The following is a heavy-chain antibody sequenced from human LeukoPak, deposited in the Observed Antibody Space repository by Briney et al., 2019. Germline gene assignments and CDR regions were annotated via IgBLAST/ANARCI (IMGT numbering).Heavy chain of an antibody. CDR1: GFTFTTYT. V-gene: IGHV3-21*01. CDR3: ARDGHPVPTIFGTFDP. J-gene: IGHJ5*02. Sequence: SGGSLRLSCAASGFTFTTYTMSWVRQAPGKGLEWVSLISSSGASMYYADSVKGRFTISRDNAKNSLYLQMNSLRVEDTAVYYCARDGHPVPTIFGTFDPWGQGTLVTVSS. CDR2: ISSSGASM. D-gene: IGHD3-3*01.